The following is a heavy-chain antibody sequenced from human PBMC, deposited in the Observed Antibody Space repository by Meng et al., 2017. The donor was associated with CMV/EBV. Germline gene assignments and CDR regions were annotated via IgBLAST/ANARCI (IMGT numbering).Heavy chain of an antibody. J-gene: IGHJ4*02. V-gene: IGHV4-30-4*08. CDR1: GGSISSGDYY. CDR2: IYYSGST. Sequence: QVQQQESGPGLVKPSQTLSLTCTVSGGSISSGDYYWSWIRQPPGKGLEWIGYIYYSGSTYYNPSLKSRVTISVDTSKNQFSLKLSSVTAADTAVYYCARVMGPNRTPYYFDYWGQGTLVTVSS. D-gene: IGHD1-14*01. CDR3: ARVMGPNRTPYYFDY.